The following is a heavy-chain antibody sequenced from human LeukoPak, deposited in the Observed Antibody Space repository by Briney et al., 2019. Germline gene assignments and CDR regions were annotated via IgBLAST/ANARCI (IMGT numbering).Heavy chain of an antibody. CDR3: AKEDTHYDILTGRNAFDI. CDR1: GFTFSSYG. Sequence: GGSLRLSCAASGFTFSSYGMHWVRQAPGKGLEWVASIRYDGRNKYDADSVKGRFTISRDNSKNTVYLQMNSQRAEDTAVYYCAKEDTHYDILTGRNAFDIWGQGTKVTVSS. V-gene: IGHV3-30*02. J-gene: IGHJ3*02. CDR2: IRYDGRNK. D-gene: IGHD3-9*01.